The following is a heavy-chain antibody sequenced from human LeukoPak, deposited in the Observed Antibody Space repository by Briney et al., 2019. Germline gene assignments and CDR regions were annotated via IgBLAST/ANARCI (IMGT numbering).Heavy chain of an antibody. Sequence: GSLRLSCAASGFTFSDYYMSWIRQAPGKGLEWIGSIYYSGSTYYNPSLKSRVTISVDTSKNQFSLKLSSVTAADTAVYHCARVKAVAGRATDAFDIWGQGTMVTVSS. CDR2: IYYSGST. CDR1: GFTFSDYY. V-gene: IGHV4-38-2*01. CDR3: ARVKAVAGRATDAFDI. J-gene: IGHJ3*02. D-gene: IGHD6-19*01.